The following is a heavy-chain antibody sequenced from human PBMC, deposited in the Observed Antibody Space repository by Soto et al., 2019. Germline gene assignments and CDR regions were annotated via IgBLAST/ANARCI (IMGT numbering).Heavy chain of an antibody. V-gene: IGHV4-59*01. J-gene: IGHJ4*02. CDR3: ARQLFGSWYYFDY. D-gene: IGHD3-3*01. Sequence: PSETLSLTCAVSGDSISNYYWSWIRQPPEKGLEWIGYIYSSGTTNYSPSLKSRVTISVDTSKNQFSLNLSSVTAADTAVYYCARQLFGSWYYFDYWGQGTLVTVSS. CDR1: GDSISNYY. CDR2: IYSSGTT.